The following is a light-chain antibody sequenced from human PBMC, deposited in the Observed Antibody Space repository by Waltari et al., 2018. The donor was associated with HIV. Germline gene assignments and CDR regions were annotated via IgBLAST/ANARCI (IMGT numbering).Light chain of an antibody. CDR2: ASF. Sequence: DIQMTQSPSSVSASVGDRVNIPFRASHDIGSWLGWYQQRPGEAPKLLVYASFNLQRGVPSRFAGSGSGTHFTLTITSLQPEDLGTYYCQQAHSDPFTFGPGTKVAVK. J-gene: IGKJ3*01. CDR1: HDIGSW. V-gene: IGKV1-12*01. CDR3: QQAHSDPFT.